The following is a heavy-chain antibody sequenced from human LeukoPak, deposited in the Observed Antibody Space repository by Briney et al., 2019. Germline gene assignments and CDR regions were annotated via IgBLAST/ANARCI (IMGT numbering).Heavy chain of an antibody. CDR1: GGSISSYY. V-gene: IGHV4-59*12. CDR2: IYYSGSA. Sequence: ASGTLSLTCTVSGGSISSYYWSWIRQPPGKGLEWIGYIYYSGSANYNPSLKSRVTISVDTSKNQFSLKLSSVTAADTAVYYCARDLRGMVDYWGQGTLVTVSS. D-gene: IGHD3-16*01. CDR3: ARDLRGMVDY. J-gene: IGHJ4*02.